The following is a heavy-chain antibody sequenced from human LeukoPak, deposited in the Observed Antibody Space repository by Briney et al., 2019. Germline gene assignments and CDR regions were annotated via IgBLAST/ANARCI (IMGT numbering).Heavy chain of an antibody. D-gene: IGHD5-18*01. J-gene: IGHJ3*02. CDR2: IIPIFGTA. V-gene: IGHV1-69*05. CDR3: ARVGVDTAMVDAFDI. CDR1: GGTFSSYA. Sequence: ASVTVSCKASGGTFSSYAISWVRQAPGQGLEWMGRIIPIFGTANYAQKFQGRVTITTDESTSTAYMELSSLRSEDTAVYYCARVGVDTAMVDAFDIWGQGTMVTVSS.